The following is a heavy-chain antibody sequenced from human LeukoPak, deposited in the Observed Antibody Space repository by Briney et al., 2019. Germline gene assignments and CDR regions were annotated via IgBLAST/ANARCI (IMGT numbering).Heavy chain of an antibody. V-gene: IGHV3-30*18. D-gene: IGHD4-17*01. J-gene: IGHJ4*02. CDR1: GFTFSSYG. Sequence: QSGGSLRLSCAASGFTFSSYGMHSVRQAPGKGLEWVAVISYDGSNKYYADSVKGRFTISRDNSKNTLYLQMNSLRAEDTAVYYCAKVGGYGDYIIDYWGQGTLVTVSS. CDR3: AKVGGYGDYIIDY. CDR2: ISYDGSNK.